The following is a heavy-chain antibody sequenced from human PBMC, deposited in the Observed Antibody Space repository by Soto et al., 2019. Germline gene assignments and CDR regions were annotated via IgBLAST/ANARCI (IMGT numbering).Heavy chain of an antibody. D-gene: IGHD6-13*01. CDR2: IYHSGST. CDR3: ARARRAAYFDD. V-gene: IGHV4-30-2*01. Sequence: SETLSLTCAVSGASTATGGYSWNWIRQPPGKGLEWIGYIYHSGSTYYNPSLKSRVTISVDSSRNQFSLKLTSVTAADTAVYYCARARRAAYFDDWGQGAQVT. CDR1: GASTATGGYS. J-gene: IGHJ4*02.